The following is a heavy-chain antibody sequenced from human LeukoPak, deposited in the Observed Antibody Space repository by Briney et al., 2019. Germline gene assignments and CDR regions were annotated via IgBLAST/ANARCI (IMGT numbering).Heavy chain of an antibody. CDR2: ISSSSSYI. Sequence: GGSLRLSCAASGFTFSSYSMNWVRQAPGKGLEWVSSISSSSSYIYYADSVKGRFTISRDNAKNSLYLQMNSLRAEDTAVYYCASETATSLDYYYMDVWGKGTTVTVSS. CDR1: GFTFSSYS. J-gene: IGHJ6*03. CDR3: ASETATSLDYYYMDV. D-gene: IGHD6-25*01. V-gene: IGHV3-21*01.